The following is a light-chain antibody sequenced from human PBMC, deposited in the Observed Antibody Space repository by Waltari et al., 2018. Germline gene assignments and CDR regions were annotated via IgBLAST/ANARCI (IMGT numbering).Light chain of an antibody. V-gene: IGLV2-11*01. CDR1: SGDVGGSNY. CDR3: YSYAGSYTYV. J-gene: IGLJ1*01. CDR2: DVS. Sequence: QSALTQPRSVSGSPGQSVTISCTGTSGDVGGSNYVSLYQQYAGKAPKLMIYDVSKRPSGVPDRFSGSKSGNTASLTISGLQAEDEADYYCYSYAGSYTYVFGTGTKVTVL.